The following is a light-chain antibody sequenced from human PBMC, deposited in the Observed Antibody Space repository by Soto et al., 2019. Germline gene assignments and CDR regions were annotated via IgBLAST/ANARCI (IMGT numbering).Light chain of an antibody. V-gene: IGLV2-14*03. J-gene: IGLJ1*01. CDR1: SSDVGGYNF. CDR3: SSYTNINTRACV. Sequence: QSALTQPASVFGSPGQSITISCTGTSSDVGGYNFVSWYQQLPGKAPKLMIYEVTDRPSGVSNRFSGSKSGNTASLTISGLQAEDEAEYYCSSYTNINTRACVFGTGTKLTVL. CDR2: EVT.